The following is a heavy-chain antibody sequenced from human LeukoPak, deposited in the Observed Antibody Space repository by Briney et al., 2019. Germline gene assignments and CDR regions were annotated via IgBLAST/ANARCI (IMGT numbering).Heavy chain of an antibody. CDR1: GFTFSSYG. J-gene: IGHJ4*02. CDR3: ALNYCGGDCYSGEYYFDY. CDR2: ISGSGGST. Sequence: PGGTLRLSCAASGFTFSSYGMSWVRQAPGKGLEWVSAISGSGGSTYYADSVKGRFTISRDNSKNTLYLQMNSLRAEDTAVYYCALNYCGGDCYSGEYYFDYWGQGTLVTVSS. V-gene: IGHV3-23*01. D-gene: IGHD2-21*02.